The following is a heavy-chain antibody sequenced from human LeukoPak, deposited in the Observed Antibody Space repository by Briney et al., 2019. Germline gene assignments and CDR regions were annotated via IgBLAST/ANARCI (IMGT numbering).Heavy chain of an antibody. CDR2: ISYSGTT. D-gene: IGHD3-10*01. Sequence: SETLSLTCTVSGGSFSSTTYYWGWIRQPPGKGLEWIGSISYSGTTYYNPSLKSRVTISVDTSKNQFSLKLNSVTAADTAVYYCARGYYLDYWGQGTLVTVSS. CDR3: ARGYYLDY. CDR1: GGSFSSTTYY. V-gene: IGHV4-39*07. J-gene: IGHJ4*02.